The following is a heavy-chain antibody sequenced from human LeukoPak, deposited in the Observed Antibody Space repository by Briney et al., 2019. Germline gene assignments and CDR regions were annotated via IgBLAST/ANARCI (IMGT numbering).Heavy chain of an antibody. CDR3: ASSSGDRDHVWSGYYTGDY. V-gene: IGHV1-69*13. J-gene: IGHJ4*02. CDR2: IIPIFGTA. D-gene: IGHD3-3*02. CDR1: GGTFSSYA. Sequence: SVKVSCKASGGTFSSYAISWVRQAPGQGLEWMGGIIPIFGTANYAQKFQGRVTITADESTSTAYMELSSLRSEDTAVYYCASSSGDRDHVWSGYYTGDYWGQGTLVTVSS.